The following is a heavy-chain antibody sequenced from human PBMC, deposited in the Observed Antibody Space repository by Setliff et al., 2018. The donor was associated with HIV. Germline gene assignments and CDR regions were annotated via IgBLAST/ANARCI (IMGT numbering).Heavy chain of an antibody. CDR1: GFTFGDYA. V-gene: IGHV3-49*04. CDR2: IRSKAYGGTT. D-gene: IGHD3-10*01. Sequence: PGGSLRLSCTASGFTFGDYAMSWVRQAPGKGLEWVGFIRSKAYGGTTEYAASVKGRFTISRDNAENSLYLEINNVRVEDTAIYFCARERVESSYYYYGMDVWGQGTTVTVSS. CDR3: ARERVESSYYYYGMDV. J-gene: IGHJ6*02.